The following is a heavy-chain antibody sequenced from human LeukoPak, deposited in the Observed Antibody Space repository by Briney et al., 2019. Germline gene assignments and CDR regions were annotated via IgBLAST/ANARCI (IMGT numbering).Heavy chain of an antibody. CDR1: GFTFSNYA. CDR2: ISGSGDST. J-gene: IGHJ4*02. CDR3: AREIGQLDY. V-gene: IGHV3-23*01. Sequence: PGGSLRLSCAASGFTFSNYAMSWVRQAPGKGLEWVSVISGSGDSTYYTGSVKGRFTISRDNSKNTVYLQMNSLRAEDTAVYYCAREIGQLDYWGQGTLVTVSS. D-gene: IGHD2/OR15-2a*01.